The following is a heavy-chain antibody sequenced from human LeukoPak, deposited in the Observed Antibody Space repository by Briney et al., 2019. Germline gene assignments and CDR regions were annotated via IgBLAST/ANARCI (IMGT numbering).Heavy chain of an antibody. Sequence: PGGSLRLSCAASGFTFSEYGMHWVRQAPGKGLEWVSYISFSSCTIYSAYSLQGRFTTSRDNAQNSLYLQMNSLRVEDTAVYYCARPTGKWSDYMNVWGKGTTVTVSS. CDR2: ISFSSCTI. D-gene: IGHD2-8*01. CDR3: ARPTGKWSDYMNV. V-gene: IGHV3-48*04. J-gene: IGHJ6*03. CDR1: GFTFSEYG.